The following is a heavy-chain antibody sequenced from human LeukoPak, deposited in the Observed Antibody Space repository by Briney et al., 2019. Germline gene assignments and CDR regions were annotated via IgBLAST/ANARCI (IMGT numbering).Heavy chain of an antibody. Sequence: WETLSLTCSVSGDSVSNYYWSWIRQSPGKGLEWIGYFSNTGSANYNPSLKSRVTVSVDTSRNQISLKLNSVTAAAAALYYCARGSLVRFGNYRRWYFDLWGRGTLVTVSS. CDR2: FSNTGSA. V-gene: IGHV4-59*02. CDR1: GDSVSNYY. J-gene: IGHJ2*01. CDR3: ARGSLVRFGNYRRWYFDL. D-gene: IGHD3-16*02.